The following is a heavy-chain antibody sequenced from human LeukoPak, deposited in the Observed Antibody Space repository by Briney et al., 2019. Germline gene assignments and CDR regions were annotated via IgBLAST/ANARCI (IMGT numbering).Heavy chain of an antibody. D-gene: IGHD6-19*01. CDR1: GGSITNYY. J-gene: IGHJ4*02. CDR3: AGVLPYSSGWGVDY. CDR2: VYYTGST. V-gene: IGHV4-59*01. Sequence: SETLSLTCTVSGGSITNYYWSWIRQPPGKGLEWIGYVYYTGSTNYNPSLKSRVTISVDTSKNQFSLNLISVTAADTAVYYCAGVLPYSSGWGVDYWGQGALVTVSS.